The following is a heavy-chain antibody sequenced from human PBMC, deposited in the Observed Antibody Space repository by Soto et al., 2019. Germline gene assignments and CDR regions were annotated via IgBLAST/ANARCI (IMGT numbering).Heavy chain of an antibody. J-gene: IGHJ4*02. Sequence: TGESLKISCKGSGYSFTSYWIGWVRQMPGKGLEWMGIIYPGDSDTRYSPSFQGQVTISADKSISTAYLQWSSLKASDTAMYYCARQGSETTPDFDYWGQGTLVTVSS. CDR3: ARQGSETTPDFDY. V-gene: IGHV5-51*01. CDR1: GYSFTSYW. D-gene: IGHD3-10*01. CDR2: IYPGDSDT.